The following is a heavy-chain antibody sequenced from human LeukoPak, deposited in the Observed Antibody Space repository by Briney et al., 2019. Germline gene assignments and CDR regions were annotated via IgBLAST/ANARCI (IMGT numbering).Heavy chain of an antibody. D-gene: IGHD2-15*01. Sequence: GGSLRLSCAASGFTFSSYSMNWVRQAPGKGLEWVSYISGDSNYINYVDSVKGRFTISRDNARNSLYLQMNSLRAEDTVVYYCGRTEITAASPGPPPWGQGTRVTVSS. CDR3: GRTEITAASPGPPP. V-gene: IGHV3-21*01. J-gene: IGHJ5*02. CDR2: ISGDSNYI. CDR1: GFTFSSYS.